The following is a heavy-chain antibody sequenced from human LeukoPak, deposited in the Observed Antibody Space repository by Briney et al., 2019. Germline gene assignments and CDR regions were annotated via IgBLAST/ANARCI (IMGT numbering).Heavy chain of an antibody. J-gene: IGHJ4*02. CDR1: GGSISSSNW. CDR3: ARAPARSFDY. V-gene: IGHV4-4*02. CDR2: INHSGST. D-gene: IGHD2-2*01. Sequence: SETLSLTCAVSGGSISSSNWWSWVRQPPGKGLEWIGEINHSGSTNYNPSLKSRVTISVDTSKNQFSLKLSSVTAADTAVYYCARAPARSFDYWGQGTLVTVSS.